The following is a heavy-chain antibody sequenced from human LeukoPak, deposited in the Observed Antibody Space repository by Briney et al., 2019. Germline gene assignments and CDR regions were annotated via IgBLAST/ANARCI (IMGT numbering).Heavy chain of an antibody. J-gene: IGHJ3*02. CDR2: VNRDGSET. CDR1: GFTLSNHW. D-gene: IGHD5-18*01. Sequence: GGSLRLSCAASGFTLSNHWMTWVRQVPGRGPEWVANVNRDGSETYYLDSVKGRFIISRDNSKNTLYLQMNSLRTEDTALYYCARDPKRGFSYGWGAFDIWGQGTMVTVSS. CDR3: ARDPKRGFSYGWGAFDI. V-gene: IGHV3-7*01.